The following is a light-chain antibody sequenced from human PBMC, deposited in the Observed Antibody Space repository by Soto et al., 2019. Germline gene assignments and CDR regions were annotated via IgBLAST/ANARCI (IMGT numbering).Light chain of an antibody. J-gene: IGKJ2*01. CDR3: QQYNTYPYT. V-gene: IGKV1-5*03. CDR1: QSISSW. CDR2: KAS. Sequence: DIQMTQSPSTLSASEGDRVTITCRASQSISSWLAWYQQKPGKAPKLLIQKASSLEGGVQSRFSGSGSGTEFTLTISSLQPDDFATYYCQQYNTYPYTFGQGTKLEIK.